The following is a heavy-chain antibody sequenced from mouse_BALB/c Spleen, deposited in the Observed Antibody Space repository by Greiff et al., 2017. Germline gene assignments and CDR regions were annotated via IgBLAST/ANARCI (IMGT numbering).Heavy chain of an antibody. V-gene: IGHV1S29*02. D-gene: IGHD2-10*02. J-gene: IGHJ4*01. Sequence: EVQLQQSGPELVKPGASVKISCKASGYTFTDYNMHWVKQSHGKSLEWIGYIYPYNGGTGYNQKFKSKATLTVDNSSSTAYMELRSLTSEDSAVYYCARSRGYGKGYAMDYWGQGTSVTVSS. CDR3: ARSRGYGKGYAMDY. CDR1: GYTFTDYN. CDR2: IYPYNGGT.